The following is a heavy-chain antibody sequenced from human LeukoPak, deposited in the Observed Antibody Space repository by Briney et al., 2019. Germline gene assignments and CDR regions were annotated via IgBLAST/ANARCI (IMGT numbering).Heavy chain of an antibody. V-gene: IGHV3-48*04. Sequence: GGSLRLPCVGSGFIFNEYSLNWVRQAPGKGPEWVSYISSRSSTIYYADSVKGRFTISRDNAKNSLYLQMNSLRAEDTAVYYCTRETAFDFWRQGTVVIVSS. CDR2: ISSRSSTI. CDR3: TRETAFDF. CDR1: GFIFNEYS. J-gene: IGHJ3*01.